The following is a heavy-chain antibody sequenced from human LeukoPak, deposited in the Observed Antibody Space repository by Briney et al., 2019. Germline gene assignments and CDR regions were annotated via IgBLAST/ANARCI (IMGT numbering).Heavy chain of an antibody. CDR2: IYSDGST. D-gene: IGHD1-26*01. Sequence: GGSLRLSCAASGFIVSGDFMSWVRQAPGKGLEWVSVIYSDGSTYYADSVKGRFTISRDNSKNMLDLQMTGLRAEDTAVYYCARERGRGRDSPWFDYWGQGTLVTVSS. J-gene: IGHJ4*02. CDR3: ARERGRGRDSPWFDY. V-gene: IGHV3-53*01. CDR1: GFIVSGDF.